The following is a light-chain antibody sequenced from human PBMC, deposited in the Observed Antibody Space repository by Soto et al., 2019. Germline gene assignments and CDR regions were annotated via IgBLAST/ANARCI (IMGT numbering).Light chain of an antibody. V-gene: IGLV2-14*01. CDR3: TSFTSSSTQV. Sequence: QSALTQPASVSGSPGQSITISCTGTSGDVDAFDYVSWYQQHPGKAPKLMIFEVSDRPSGVSDRFSGDKSGSTASLTISGLQAEDEADYFCTSFTSSSTQVFGPGTKLTVL. J-gene: IGLJ1*01. CDR2: EVS. CDR1: SGDVDAFDY.